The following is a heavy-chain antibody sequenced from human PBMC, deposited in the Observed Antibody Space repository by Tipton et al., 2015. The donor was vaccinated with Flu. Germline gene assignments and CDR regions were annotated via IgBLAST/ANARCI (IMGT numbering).Heavy chain of an antibody. CDR3: AAPLRRQLYAFDI. CDR1: GFTFSSYG. V-gene: IGHV3-33*08. Sequence: RSLRLSCAASGFTFSSYGMHWVRQAPGKGLEWVAVIWYDGSNKYYADSVKGRFTISRDNSKNTLYLQMNSLRAEDTAVYYCAAPLRRQLYAFDIWGQGTMVTVSS. J-gene: IGHJ3*02. D-gene: IGHD5-18*01. CDR2: IWYDGSNK.